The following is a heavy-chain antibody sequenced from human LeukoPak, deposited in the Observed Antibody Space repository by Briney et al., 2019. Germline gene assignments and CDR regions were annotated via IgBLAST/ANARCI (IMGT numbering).Heavy chain of an antibody. J-gene: IGHJ5*02. D-gene: IGHD3-10*01. CDR3: ARQVTMVRGVIGFDP. CDR1: GYSFTSYW. CDR2: IDPSDSYT. V-gene: IGHV5-10-1*01. Sequence: GESLRISCKGSGYSFTSYWISWVRQMPGKGLEWMGRIDPSDSYTNYGPSFQGHVTISADKSISTAYLQWSSLKASDTAMYYCARQVTMVRGVIGFDPWGQGTLVTVSS.